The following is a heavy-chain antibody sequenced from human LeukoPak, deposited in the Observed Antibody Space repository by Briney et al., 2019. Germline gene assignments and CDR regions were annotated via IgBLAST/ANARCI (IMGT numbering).Heavy chain of an antibody. CDR1: GYTFTGYH. D-gene: IGHD3-22*01. CDR2: INPNSGGT. CDR3: ARVKAARDSSGYYPS. J-gene: IGHJ5*02. Sequence: ASVKVSCKASGYTFTGYHMHWVRQAPGQGLEWMGWINPNSGGTNYAQKFQGRVTMTRDTSISTAYMELSRLRSDDTAVYYCARVKAARDSSGYYPSWGQGTLVTVSS. V-gene: IGHV1-2*02.